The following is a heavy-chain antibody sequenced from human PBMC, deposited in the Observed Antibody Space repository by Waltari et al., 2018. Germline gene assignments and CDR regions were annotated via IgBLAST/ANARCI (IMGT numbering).Heavy chain of an antibody. CDR3: AKDMVLSVAGSGQIDY. CDR2: ISWDGGST. J-gene: IGHJ4*02. Sequence: EVQLVESGGVVVQPGGSLRLSCVASGFTFDDYAMHWVRQAPGKGLEWVSLISWDGGSTYYADSVKGRFTISRDNSKNSLYLQMNSLRAEDTALYYCAKDMVLSVAGSGQIDYWGQGTLVTVSS. D-gene: IGHD6-19*01. V-gene: IGHV3-43D*04. CDR1: GFTFDDYA.